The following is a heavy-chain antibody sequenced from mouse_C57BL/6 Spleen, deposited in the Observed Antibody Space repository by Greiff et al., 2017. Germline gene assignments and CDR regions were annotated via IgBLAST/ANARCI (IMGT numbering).Heavy chain of an antibody. J-gene: IGHJ2*01. Sequence: VQLQQSGPELVKPGASVKISCKASGYAFSSSWMNWVKQRPGKGLEWIGRIYPGDGDTNYNGKFKGKATLTADKSSSTAYMQLSSLTSEDSAVYFCARAEDYFDYWGQGTTLTVSS. CDR3: ARAEDYFDY. CDR2: IYPGDGDT. V-gene: IGHV1-82*01. CDR1: GYAFSSSW.